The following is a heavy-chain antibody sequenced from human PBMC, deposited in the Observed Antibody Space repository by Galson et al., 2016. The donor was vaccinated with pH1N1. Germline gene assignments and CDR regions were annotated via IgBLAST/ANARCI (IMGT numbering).Heavy chain of an antibody. Sequence: SLRLSCAASGFTFSNYAMTWVRQAPGKGLEWVSALSAASTAVYYGNSVKGRFTISRDNSKNTLYLQMNSLRAEDTAVYSCAKGGRVGVHGYYYALDVWGQGTAVTVSS. V-gene: IGHV3-23*01. J-gene: IGHJ6*02. CDR2: LSAASTAV. D-gene: IGHD2-2*01. CDR3: AKGGRVGVHGYYYALDV. CDR1: GFTFSNYA.